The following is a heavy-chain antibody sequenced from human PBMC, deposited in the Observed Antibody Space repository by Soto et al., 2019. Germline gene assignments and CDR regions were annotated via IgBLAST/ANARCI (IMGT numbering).Heavy chain of an antibody. Sequence: QVQLVQSGAEVVKPGASVKVSCKASGYTFTTYFLHWVRLAPGQGLEWLGWIFPGSGGTNYAQKFQGRVTMTRDTSTAYMELSRLTSDDTGVYYCAREWQRGTDYWGQGALITVSS. CDR1: GYTFTTYF. CDR3: AREWQRGTDY. D-gene: IGHD6-25*01. CDR2: IFPGSGGT. J-gene: IGHJ4*02. V-gene: IGHV1-2*02.